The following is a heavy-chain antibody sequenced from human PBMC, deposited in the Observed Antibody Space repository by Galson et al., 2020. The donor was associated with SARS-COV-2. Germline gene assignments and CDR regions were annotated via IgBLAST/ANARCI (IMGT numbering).Heavy chain of an antibody. CDR3: ATRYTTIWYAFDL. D-gene: IGHD3-16*02. Sequence: GESLKISCVASGFIASNNYVSWVRQAPGKGLEWVSVIYSSGGTYYADSVKGRLTISRDTSKNTLYLHMSSLRAEDTAVYYCATRYTTIWYAFDLWCQGTMVTVSS. CDR1: GFIASNNY. V-gene: IGHV3-53*01. CDR2: IYSSGGT. J-gene: IGHJ3*01.